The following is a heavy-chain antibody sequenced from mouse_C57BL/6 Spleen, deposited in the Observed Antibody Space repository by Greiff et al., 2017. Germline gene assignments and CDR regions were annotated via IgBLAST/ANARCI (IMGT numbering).Heavy chain of an antibody. V-gene: IGHV1-82*01. D-gene: IGHD3-3*01. CDR1: GYAFSSSW. CDR2: IYPGDGDT. CDR3: ARWGRGDYFDY. Sequence: QVQLQQSGPELVKPGASVKISCKASGYAFSSSWMNWVKQRPGKGLEWIGRIYPGDGDTNYNGKFKGKSTLTADKSSSTAYMQLSSLASEDSAVYCCARWGRGDYFDYWGQGTTLTVSS. J-gene: IGHJ2*01.